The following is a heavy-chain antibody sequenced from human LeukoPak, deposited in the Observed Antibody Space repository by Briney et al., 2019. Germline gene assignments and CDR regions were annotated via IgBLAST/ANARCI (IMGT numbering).Heavy chain of an antibody. CDR1: GFTFSSYS. CDR3: ARDGGVGRIAVAGNFDY. V-gene: IGHV3-21*01. J-gene: IGHJ4*02. CDR2: ISCSSSYI. Sequence: PGGSLRLSCAASGFTFSSYSMNWVRQAPGKGLEWVSSISCSSSYIYYADSVKGRFTISRDNAKNSLYLQMNSLRAEDTDVYYCARDGGVGRIAVAGNFDYWGQGTLVTVSS. D-gene: IGHD6-19*01.